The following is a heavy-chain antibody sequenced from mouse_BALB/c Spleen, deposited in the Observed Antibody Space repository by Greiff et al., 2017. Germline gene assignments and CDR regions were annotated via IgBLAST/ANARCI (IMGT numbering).Heavy chain of an antibody. CDR2: ISSGSSTI. CDR3: ARSTMITTRAMDY. Sequence: EVQLVESGGGLVQPGGSRKLSCAASGFTFSSFGMHWVRQAPEKGLEWVAYISSGSSTIYYADTVKGRFTISRDNPKNTLFLQMTSLRSEDTAMYYCARSTMITTRAMDYWGQGTSVTVSS. CDR1: GFTFSSFG. D-gene: IGHD2-4*01. J-gene: IGHJ4*01. V-gene: IGHV5-17*02.